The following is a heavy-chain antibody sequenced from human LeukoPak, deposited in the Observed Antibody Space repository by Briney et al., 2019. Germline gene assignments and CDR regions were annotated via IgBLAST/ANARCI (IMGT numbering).Heavy chain of an antibody. D-gene: IGHD5-24*01. CDR2: ISAYNGNT. V-gene: IGHV1-18*01. Sequence: ASVKVSCKASGYTFTSYGISWVRQAPGQGGEWMGWISAYNGNTNYAQKLQGRVTMSTATSTSTGYMELRSLRSDDTAVYYCARGLQETLAWLKALSAFDIWGQGTMVTVSS. J-gene: IGHJ3*02. CDR1: GYTFTSYG. CDR3: ARGLQETLAWLKALSAFDI.